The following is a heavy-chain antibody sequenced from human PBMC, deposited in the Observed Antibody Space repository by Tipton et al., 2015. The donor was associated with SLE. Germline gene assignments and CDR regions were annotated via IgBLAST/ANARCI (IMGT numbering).Heavy chain of an antibody. V-gene: IGHV4-39*01. Sequence: TLSLTCTISGGSIITSSYYWGWIRQPPGTGLEWIGTMYYTGSSYYNPSHKSRVTISMDTSENQFSLKLSSVTAADTAVYYCVRLKWELLRGENYWGQGTLVTVSS. CDR3: VRLKWELLRGENY. D-gene: IGHD1-26*01. J-gene: IGHJ4*02. CDR1: GGSIITSSYY. CDR2: MYYTGSS.